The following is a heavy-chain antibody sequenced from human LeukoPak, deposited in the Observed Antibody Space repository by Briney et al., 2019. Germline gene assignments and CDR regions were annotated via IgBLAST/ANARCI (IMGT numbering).Heavy chain of an antibody. V-gene: IGHV1-2*02. D-gene: IGHD6-19*01. CDR2: INPNSGVT. J-gene: IGHJ5*02. Sequence: ASVKVSCKASGYTFSGFYIHWVRQAPGQGLEWMGWINPNSGVTNYAQKLQGRVTITRDTSIDTAYMQLSRLRSDDTAVYYCARPRSGWYNWFDPWGQGTLVTVSS. CDR3: ARPRSGWYNWFDP. CDR1: GYTFSGFY.